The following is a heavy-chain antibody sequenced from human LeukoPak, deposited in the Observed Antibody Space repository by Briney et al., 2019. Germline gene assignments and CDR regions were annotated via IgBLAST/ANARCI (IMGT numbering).Heavy chain of an antibody. CDR1: GFTFSSYW. Sequence: GGSLRLSCAASGFTFSSYWMNWARQAPGKGLEWVASINHNGNVNYYVDSVKGRFTISRDNAKNSLYLQMSNLRAEDTAVYFCARGGGLDVWGQGTTVTDSS. D-gene: IGHD3-16*01. CDR3: ARGGGLDV. CDR2: INHNGNVN. V-gene: IGHV3-7*03. J-gene: IGHJ6*02.